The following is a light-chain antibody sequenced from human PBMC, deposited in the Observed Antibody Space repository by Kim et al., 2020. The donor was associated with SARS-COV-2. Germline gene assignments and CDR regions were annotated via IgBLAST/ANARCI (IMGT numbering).Light chain of an antibody. J-gene: IGLJ1*01. Sequence: SITISCTGTSSDVSGYNYVSWYQQHPGKAPKLMIYDVSNRPSGVSNRFSGSKSGNTASLTISGLQAEDEADYYCSSYTSSSTPYVFGTGTKVTVL. V-gene: IGLV2-14*03. CDR2: DVS. CDR3: SSYTSSSTPYV. CDR1: SSDVSGYNY.